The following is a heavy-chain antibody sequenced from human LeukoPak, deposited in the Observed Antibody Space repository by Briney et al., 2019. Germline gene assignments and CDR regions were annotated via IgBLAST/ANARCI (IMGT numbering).Heavy chain of an antibody. V-gene: IGHV5-51*01. CDR3: ARQFSSGWYYFDY. CDR2: IYPGDSDT. J-gene: IGHJ4*02. CDR1: GYSFTTYW. D-gene: IGHD6-19*01. Sequence: GESLKISCKGSGYSFTTYWISWVRQMPGKGLEWMGIIYPGDSDTRYSPSFQGQVTISADKSISTAYLQWSSLKASDTAMYYCARQFSSGWYYFDYWGQGTLATVSS.